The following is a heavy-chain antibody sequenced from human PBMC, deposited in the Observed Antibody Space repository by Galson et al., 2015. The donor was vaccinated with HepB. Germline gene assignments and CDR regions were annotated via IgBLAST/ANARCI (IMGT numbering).Heavy chain of an antibody. V-gene: IGHV3-7*03. CDR1: GFKFSSSC. CDR2: INPDGNAT. Sequence: SLRLSCAASGFKFSSSCMTWVRQAPGKGLEWVAIINPDGNATDYVDSVKGRFTISRDNAKNSLYLEMNSLRAEDTAVYYCARASTFGALHYWSRGTLITVSS. D-gene: IGHD2/OR15-2a*01. J-gene: IGHJ4*01. CDR3: ARASTFGALHY.